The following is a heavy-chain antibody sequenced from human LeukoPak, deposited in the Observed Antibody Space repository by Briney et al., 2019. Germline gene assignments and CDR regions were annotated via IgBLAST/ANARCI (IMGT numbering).Heavy chain of an antibody. D-gene: IGHD3-22*01. V-gene: IGHV3-74*03. J-gene: IGHJ4*02. CDR3: ARDLDYYDSSAYHSGTL. CDR2: INTDGSST. CDR1: GFTFSRDW. Sequence: AGGSLRLSCAASGFTFSRDWMHWVRHAPGKGLVWVSRINTDGSSTTYADSVKGRFTISRDNAKNTLFLQMNSLRAEDTAVYYCARDLDYYDSSAYHSGTLWGQGTLVTVSS.